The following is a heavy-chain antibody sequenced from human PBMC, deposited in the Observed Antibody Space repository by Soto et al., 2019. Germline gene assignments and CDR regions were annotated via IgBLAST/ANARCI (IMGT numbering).Heavy chain of an antibody. V-gene: IGHV2-5*02. D-gene: IGHD3-10*02. Sequence: QITLKESGPTLVKPTQTLTLTCTFSGFSLSTSGVGVGWIRQPPGKALEWLGFIYWDEDKRYSPSLKSRLTSTKDTSKSHVVLTMTNMDPVDTATYYCAHVFTSLAPFDSWGQGTLVTVSA. CDR3: AHVFTSLAPFDS. CDR1: GFSLSTSGVG. CDR2: IYWDEDK. J-gene: IGHJ4*02.